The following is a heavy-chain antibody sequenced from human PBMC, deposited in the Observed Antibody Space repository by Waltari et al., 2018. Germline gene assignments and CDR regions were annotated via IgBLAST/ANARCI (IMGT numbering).Heavy chain of an antibody. V-gene: IGHV4-31*03. CDR2: IFYSGTA. D-gene: IGHD1-7*01. CDR3: ARVMYNWNYGVSRWDALDI. J-gene: IGHJ3*02. CDR1: GCSIRTADYS. Sequence: QVQLQASGPGLVKPSQTLSLTCPVSGCSIRTADYSWTWLRQHPGKGLEWVGYIFYSGTAYYNPSLEDRVTISVDTSKNQFSLNIYSVTAADTAVYYCARVMYNWNYGVSRWDALDIWGHGTMVTVTP.